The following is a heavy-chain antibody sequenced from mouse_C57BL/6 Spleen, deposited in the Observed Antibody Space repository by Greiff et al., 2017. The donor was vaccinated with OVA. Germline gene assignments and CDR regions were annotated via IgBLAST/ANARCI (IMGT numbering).Heavy chain of an antibody. D-gene: IGHD4-1*01. CDR3: ARGSKLGLYYFDY. CDR2: INYDGSST. J-gene: IGHJ2*01. Sequence: EVHLVESEGGLVQPGSSMKLSCTASGFTFSDYYMAWVRQVPEKGLEWVANINYDGSSTYYLDSLKSRFIISRDNAKNILNLQMSSLKSEDTATCYCARGSKLGLYYFDYWGQGTTLTVSS. V-gene: IGHV5-16*01. CDR1: GFTFSDYY.